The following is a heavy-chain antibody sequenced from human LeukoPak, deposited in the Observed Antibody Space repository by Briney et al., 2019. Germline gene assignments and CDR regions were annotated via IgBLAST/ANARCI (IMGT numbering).Heavy chain of an antibody. CDR2: IKQDGSEK. Sequence: GGSLRLSCAASGFTFSSCWMSWVRQAPGKGPEWVANIKQDGSEKYYVDSVKGRFTISRDNAQNSLYLQMNSLRAEDTAVYYCTPHYDSWKGYFDNWGQGTLVTVSS. CDR1: GFTFSSCW. J-gene: IGHJ4*02. CDR3: TPHYDSWKGYFDN. V-gene: IGHV3-7*05. D-gene: IGHD3-3*01.